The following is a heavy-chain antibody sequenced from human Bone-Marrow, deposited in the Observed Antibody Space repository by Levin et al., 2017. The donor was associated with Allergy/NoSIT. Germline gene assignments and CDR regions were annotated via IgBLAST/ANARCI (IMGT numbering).Heavy chain of an antibody. CDR1: GGSIRSYY. D-gene: IGHD5-24*01. CDR2: IYSSGST. V-gene: IGHV4-59*01. J-gene: IGHJ4*02. Sequence: SQTLSLPCTVSGGSIRSYYWSWIRQPPGKGLEWIGYIYSSGSTNYNPSLKSRVTISVDTSKNQFSLKLSSVTAADTAVYYCARVGVEMATNVLDYWGQGTLVTVSS. CDR3: ARVGVEMATNVLDY.